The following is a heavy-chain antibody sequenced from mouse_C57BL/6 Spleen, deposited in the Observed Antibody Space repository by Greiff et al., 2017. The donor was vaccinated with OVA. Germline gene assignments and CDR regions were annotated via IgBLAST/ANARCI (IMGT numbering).Heavy chain of an antibody. CDR1: GYTFTSYG. Sequence: QVQLQQSGAELARPGASVKLSCKASGYTFTSYGISWVKQRTGQGLEWIGEIYPRSGNTYYTEKFKGKATLTADKSSSTAYMELRRLTSEDSAVYFCATGVTTVVATGDYWGQGTTLTVSS. D-gene: IGHD1-1*01. CDR3: ATGVTTVVATGDY. V-gene: IGHV1-81*01. J-gene: IGHJ2*01. CDR2: IYPRSGNT.